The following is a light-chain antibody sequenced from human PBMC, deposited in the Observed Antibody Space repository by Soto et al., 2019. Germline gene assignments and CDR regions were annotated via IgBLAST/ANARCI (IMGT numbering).Light chain of an antibody. CDR1: SSNIGSNT. Sequence: QSVLTQPPSASGTPGQRVTISCSGSSSNIGSNTVHWYQQLPGAAPKLLIYTSNERPSGVPARFSSSKSGTSASLAISGLQSEDEADYYCAAWDDSLPGYVFGTGTKLTVL. CDR3: AAWDDSLPGYV. J-gene: IGLJ1*01. V-gene: IGLV1-44*01. CDR2: TSN.